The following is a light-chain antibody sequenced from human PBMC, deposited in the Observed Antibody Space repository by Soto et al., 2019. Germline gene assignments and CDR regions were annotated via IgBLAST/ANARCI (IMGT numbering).Light chain of an antibody. Sequence: DIQMTQSPSSLSASVGDRVTITCRASQSISSYLNWYQQKPGKAPHLLIYAASSLQSGVPSRFSGSGSGTDFTLTISSLQPEDFATYYCQQSYSTPIIFGQGTRLEIK. CDR3: QQSYSTPII. J-gene: IGKJ5*01. CDR1: QSISSY. V-gene: IGKV1-39*01. CDR2: AAS.